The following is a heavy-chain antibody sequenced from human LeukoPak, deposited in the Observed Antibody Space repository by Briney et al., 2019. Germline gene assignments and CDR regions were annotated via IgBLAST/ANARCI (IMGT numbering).Heavy chain of an antibody. J-gene: IGHJ4*02. CDR1: GGSISSYY. D-gene: IGHD3-3*01. Sequence: PSETLSLTCTVSGGSISSYYWSWIRQPPGKGLEWIGYIYYSGSTNYNPFLKSRVTISVDTSKNQFSLKLSSVTAADTAVYYCARASVFGVVTPFDYWGQGTLVTVSS. CDR3: ARASVFGVVTPFDY. V-gene: IGHV4-59*01. CDR2: IYYSGST.